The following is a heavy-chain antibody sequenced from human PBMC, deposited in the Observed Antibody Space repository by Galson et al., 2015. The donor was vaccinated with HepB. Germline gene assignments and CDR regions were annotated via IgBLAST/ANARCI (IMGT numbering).Heavy chain of an antibody. CDR3: ARSYGPGSPAEYFQH. J-gene: IGHJ1*01. CDR1: GYTFTSYG. CDR2: ISAYNGNT. D-gene: IGHD2-21*01. V-gene: IGHV1-18*04. Sequence: SVKVSCKASGYTFTSYGISWVRQAPGQGLEWMGWISAYNGNTNYAQKLQGRVTMTTDTSTSTAYMELRSLRSDDTAVYYCARSYGPGSPAEYFQHWGQGTLVTVSS.